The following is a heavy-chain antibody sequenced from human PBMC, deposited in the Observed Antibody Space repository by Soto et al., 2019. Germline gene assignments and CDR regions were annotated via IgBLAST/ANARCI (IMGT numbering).Heavy chain of an antibody. Sequence: EVQLVESGGGLVLPGGSLRLSCAASGFTFSSYWMTWVRQAPGKGLEWVANIRQDGGQIDYVDSVKGRFTISSDNAKNSLYLQMNSLRAEDTAVYYCARWTVSANNWFDPWGQGTLVTVSS. CDR2: IRQDGGQI. D-gene: IGHD2-8*01. J-gene: IGHJ5*02. V-gene: IGHV3-7*05. CDR1: GFTFSSYW. CDR3: ARWTVSANNWFDP.